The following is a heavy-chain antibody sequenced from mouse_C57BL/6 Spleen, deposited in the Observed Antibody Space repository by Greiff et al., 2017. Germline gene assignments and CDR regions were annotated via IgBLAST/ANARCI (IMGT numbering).Heavy chain of an antibody. CDR2: IDPKTGGT. V-gene: IGHV1-15*01. Sequence: VQLVESGAELVRPGASVTLSCKASGYTFTDYEMHWVKQTPVHGLEWIGAIDPKTGGTAYNQKFKGKAILTADKSSSTAYMELRSLTSEDSAVYYCTRPDGSSYTFAYWGQGTLVTVSA. D-gene: IGHD1-1*01. CDR1: GYTFTDYE. J-gene: IGHJ3*01. CDR3: TRPDGSSYTFAY.